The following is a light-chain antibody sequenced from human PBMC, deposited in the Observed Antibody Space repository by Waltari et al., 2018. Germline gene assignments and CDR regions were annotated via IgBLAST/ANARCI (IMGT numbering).Light chain of an antibody. CDR1: SSDVGGNDY. CDR3: SSYAGKYV. J-gene: IGLJ3*02. V-gene: IGLV2-8*01. CDR2: EVY. Sequence: QSALTQFPSASGSPGQSVTISCTGTSSDVGGNDYISWYQQHPGKAPKVIIDEVYKRPSGVPDRFSGSKSGNTASLTVSGLQAEDEANYYCSSYAGKYVFGGGTKLTVL.